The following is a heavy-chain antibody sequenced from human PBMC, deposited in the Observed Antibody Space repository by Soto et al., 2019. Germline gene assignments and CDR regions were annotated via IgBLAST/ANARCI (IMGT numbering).Heavy chain of an antibody. CDR2: INHSGST. J-gene: IGHJ4*02. CDR3: ARGTRRYGDLDY. V-gene: IGHV4-34*01. Sequence: QVQLQQWGAGLLKPSETLSLTCAVYGGSFSGYYWSWIRQPPGKGLEWIGEINHSGSTNYNPSLKRRLTISVDTSKNHCSLKLSSVTAGDTAVYYCARGTRRYGDLDYWGQGTLVTVSS. D-gene: IGHD4-17*01. CDR1: GGSFSGYY.